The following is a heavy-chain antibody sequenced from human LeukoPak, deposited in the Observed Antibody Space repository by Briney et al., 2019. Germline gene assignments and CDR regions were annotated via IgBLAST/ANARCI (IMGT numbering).Heavy chain of an antibody. CDR3: ARVTHYDILTGVFPHPDY. CDR1: GYTFTSYA. J-gene: IGHJ4*02. CDR2: INTNTGNP. D-gene: IGHD3-9*01. V-gene: IGHV7-4-1*02. Sequence: WASVKVSCKASGYTFTSYAMNWVRQAPGQGLEWMGWINTNTGNPTYAQGFTGRFVFSLDTSVSTAYLQISSLKAEDTSVYYCARVTHYDILTGVFPHPDYWGQGTLVTVSS.